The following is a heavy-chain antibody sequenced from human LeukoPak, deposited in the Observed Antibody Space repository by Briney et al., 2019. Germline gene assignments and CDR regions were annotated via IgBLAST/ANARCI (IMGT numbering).Heavy chain of an antibody. CDR3: GRGRYWASAY. J-gene: IGHJ4*02. CDR2: LNSDGSSS. Sequence: GGSLRLSCAASGFTFSTYWMHWVRQAPGKGLVWVSRLNSDGSSSSYADSVKGRFTISRDNANNTLYLQMNSLRAEDTAVYYCGRGRYWASAYWGQGTLVTVSS. D-gene: IGHD2-8*02. CDR1: GFTFSTYW. V-gene: IGHV3-74*01.